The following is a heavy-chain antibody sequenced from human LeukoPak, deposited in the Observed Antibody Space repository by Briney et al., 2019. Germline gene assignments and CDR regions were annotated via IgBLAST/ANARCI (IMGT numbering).Heavy chain of an antibody. CDR1: GFTFDDYT. D-gene: IGHD5-12*01. CDR3: ATKIGRYSGYEVFDY. CDR2: ISWDGGST. Sequence: GGSLRLSCAASGFTFDDYTMHWVRQAPGKGLEWVSLISWDGGSTYYADSVKGRFTISRDNSKNSLYLQMNSLRTEDTALYYCATKIGRYSGYEVFDYWGQGTLVTVSS. V-gene: IGHV3-43*01. J-gene: IGHJ4*02.